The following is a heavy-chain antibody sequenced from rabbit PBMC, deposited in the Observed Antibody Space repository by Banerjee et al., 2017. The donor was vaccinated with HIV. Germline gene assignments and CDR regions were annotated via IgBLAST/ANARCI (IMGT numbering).Heavy chain of an antibody. CDR2: IYPDYGTT. Sequence: QEQLVESGGGLVTLGGSLKLSCKASGIDFSGCGISWVRQAPGKGLEWIAYIYPDYGTTDYASWVNGRFTISLDNAQNTVFLQMTSPTAADTATYFCARSYGGSSNWDLWGQGTLVTVS. V-gene: IGHV1S47*01. CDR1: GIDFSGCG. D-gene: IGHD8-1*01. J-gene: IGHJ4*01. CDR3: ARSYGGSSNWDL.